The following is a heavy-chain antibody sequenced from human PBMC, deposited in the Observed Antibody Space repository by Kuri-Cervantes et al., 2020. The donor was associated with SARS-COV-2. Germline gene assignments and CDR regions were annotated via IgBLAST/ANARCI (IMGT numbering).Heavy chain of an antibody. CDR3: ARDPWNYAHFDY. D-gene: IGHD1-7*01. CDR2: INPNSGGT. J-gene: IGHJ4*02. CDR1: GYTFTGYY. V-gene: IGHV1-2*02. Sequence: ASVKVSCKASGYTFTGYYMHWVRQAPGQGLEWMGWINPNSGGTNYAQKFQGRVTMTRDTSTSTAYMELSRLRSDDTAVYYCARDPWNYAHFDYWGQGTLVTVSS.